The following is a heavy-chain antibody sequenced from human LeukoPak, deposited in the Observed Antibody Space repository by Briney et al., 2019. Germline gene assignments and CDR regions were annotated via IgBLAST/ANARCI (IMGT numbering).Heavy chain of an antibody. CDR3: ARHQGYYGSGSYYYFDY. CDR1: GGSISSSSYY. V-gene: IGHV4-39*01. D-gene: IGHD3-10*01. CDR2: IYYSGST. J-gene: IGHJ4*02. Sequence: PSETLSLTCTVSGGSISSSSYYWGWIRQPPGKGLEWIGSIYYSGSTYYNPSLKSRVTMSVDTSKNQFSLKLSSVTAADTAVYYCARHQGYYGSGSYYYFDYWGQGTLVTVSS.